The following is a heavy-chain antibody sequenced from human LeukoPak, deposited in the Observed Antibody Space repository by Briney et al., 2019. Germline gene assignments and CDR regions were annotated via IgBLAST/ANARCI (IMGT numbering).Heavy chain of an antibody. CDR2: ISWNSGSI. CDR3: AKDEGSYYDSSGYNGDDGFDY. J-gene: IGHJ4*02. CDR1: GFTLDDYA. V-gene: IGHV3-9*01. Sequence: PGGSLRLSCAASGFTLDDYAMHWVRQAPGKGLEWVSGISWNSGSIGYADSVKGRFTISRDNAKNSLYLQMNSLRAEDTALYYCAKDEGSYYDSSGYNGDDGFDYWGQGTLVTVSS. D-gene: IGHD3-22*01.